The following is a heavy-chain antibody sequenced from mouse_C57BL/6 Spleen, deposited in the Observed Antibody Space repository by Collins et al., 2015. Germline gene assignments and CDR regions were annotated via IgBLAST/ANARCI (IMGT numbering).Heavy chain of an antibody. Sequence: QVQLQQSGAELVRPGASVTLSCKASGFTFTDYEMHWVKQTPVHGLEWIGAIDPEIGGTAYNQKFKGKAILTADKSSSTAYMELRSLTSEDSAVYCCTREAHYDSYWYFDVWGTGTTVTVSS. V-gene: IGHV1-15*01. J-gene: IGHJ1*03. CDR2: IDPEIGGT. CDR1: GFTFTDYE. CDR3: TREAHYDSYWYFDV. D-gene: IGHD2-4*01.